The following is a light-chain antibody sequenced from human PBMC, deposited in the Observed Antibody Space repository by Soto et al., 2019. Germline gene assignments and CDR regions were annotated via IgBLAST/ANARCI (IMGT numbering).Light chain of an antibody. CDR3: QQYNNYWT. Sequence: IQMNQSPSTLSASVGDRVTITCRASQSISSWLAWYQQKPGKAPKLLIYDASSLESGVPSRFSGSGSATEFTLTISSLQPDDFATYYCQQYNNYWTFGQGTKVDIK. CDR2: DAS. J-gene: IGKJ1*01. V-gene: IGKV1-5*01. CDR1: QSISSW.